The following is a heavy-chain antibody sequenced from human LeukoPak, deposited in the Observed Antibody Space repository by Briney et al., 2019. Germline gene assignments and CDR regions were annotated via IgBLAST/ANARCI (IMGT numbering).Heavy chain of an antibody. CDR1: GGSFSGYY. Sequence: SETLSLTCAVYGGSFSGYYWSWIRQPPGKGLEWIGEINHSGSTNYNPSLKSRVTISVDTSKNQFSLKLSSVIAADTAVYYCARGPVTPPSGYYYGMDVWGQGTTVTVSS. V-gene: IGHV4-34*01. CDR3: ARGPVTPPSGYYYGMDV. CDR2: INHSGST. D-gene: IGHD3-10*01. J-gene: IGHJ6*02.